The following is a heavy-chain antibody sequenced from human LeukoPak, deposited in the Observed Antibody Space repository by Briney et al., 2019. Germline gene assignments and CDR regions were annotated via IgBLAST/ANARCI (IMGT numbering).Heavy chain of an antibody. Sequence: QPGGSLRLSCAASGFTFRDYYMSWIRQAPGKGLEWVSVISGSGASTYYADSVKGRFTISRDNSKNTLYLQMNSLRAEDTAVYYCAKDSGRREDYEPYNWYDPWGQGTLVTVSS. D-gene: IGHD3-16*01. CDR3: AKDSGRREDYEPYNWYDP. J-gene: IGHJ5*02. CDR2: ISGSGAST. V-gene: IGHV3-23*01. CDR1: GFTFRDYY.